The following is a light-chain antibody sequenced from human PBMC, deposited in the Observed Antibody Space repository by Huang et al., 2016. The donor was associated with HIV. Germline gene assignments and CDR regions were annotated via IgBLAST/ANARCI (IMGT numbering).Light chain of an antibody. V-gene: IGKV1-39*01. J-gene: IGKJ1*01. CDR1: QNINSV. CDR2: AAS. Sequence: DIQLTQSPSSLSASVGDRVTITCRASQNINSVLNWYKQKPVKAPNLLIYAASSLQSGVPSRFSGSGSGTDFTLTISGLQPVDLGTYYCQQSYNTSWTFGQGTTVEIK. CDR3: QQSYNTSWT.